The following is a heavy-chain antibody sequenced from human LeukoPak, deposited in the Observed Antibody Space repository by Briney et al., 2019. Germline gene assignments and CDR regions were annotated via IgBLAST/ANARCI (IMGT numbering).Heavy chain of an antibody. V-gene: IGHV1-2*02. CDR2: INPNSGGT. D-gene: IGHD1-1*01. CDR1: GYTFTGYY. J-gene: IGHJ5*02. CDR3: AVLQLERLGNWFDP. Sequence: ASVKVSCKASGYTFTGYYMHWVRQAPGQGLEGMGWINPNSGGTNYAQKFQGRVTMTRDTSISTAYMELSRLRSDDTAVYYCAVLQLERLGNWFDPWGQGTLVTVSS.